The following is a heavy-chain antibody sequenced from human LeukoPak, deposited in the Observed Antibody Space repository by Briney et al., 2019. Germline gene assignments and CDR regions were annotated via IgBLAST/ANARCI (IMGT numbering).Heavy chain of an antibody. CDR2: IKQDGSKK. Sequence: GGSLRLSCAAPGFTFNNYWMSWVRQAPGKGLEWVANIKQDGSKKNYVDSVKGRFTISRDNAKNSLYLQMNSLRAEDTAVYYCARAYFDYWGQGTLVTVSS. J-gene: IGHJ4*02. V-gene: IGHV3-7*01. CDR1: GFTFNNYW. CDR3: ARAYFDY.